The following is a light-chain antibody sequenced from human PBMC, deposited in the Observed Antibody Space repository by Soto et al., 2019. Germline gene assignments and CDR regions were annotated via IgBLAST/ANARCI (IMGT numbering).Light chain of an antibody. CDR2: DAS. J-gene: IGKJ3*01. CDR3: QHRSNGEVFT. CDR1: QSVGRY. Sequence: EIVLTQSPATLSLSPGERATLSCRASQSVGRYLAWYQQKPGQAPRLLIYDASSRATGIPARFGGTGSGTDFTPTISSLEPQDFAVYYCQHRSNGEVFTCGPGTKVAIK. V-gene: IGKV3-11*01.